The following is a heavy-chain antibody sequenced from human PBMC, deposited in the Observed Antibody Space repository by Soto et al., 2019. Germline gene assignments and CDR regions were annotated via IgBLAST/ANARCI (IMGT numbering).Heavy chain of an antibody. CDR3: ARCFDYSYDY. CDR2: IYHSGST. CDR1: AYSISLGYY. D-gene: IGHD5-18*01. Sequence: PSETLSLTCAVSAYSISLGYYWGWIRQPPGKGLEWIGSIYHSGSTYYNPSLKSRITISVDTSKNQFSLRLNSVTAADTAVFYCARCFDYSYDYWGHGTLVTVSS. J-gene: IGHJ4*01. V-gene: IGHV4-38-2*01.